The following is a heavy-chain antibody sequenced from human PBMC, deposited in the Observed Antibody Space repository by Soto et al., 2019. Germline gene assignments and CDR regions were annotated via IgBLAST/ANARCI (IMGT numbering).Heavy chain of an antibody. V-gene: IGHV4-34*01. D-gene: IGHD5-12*01. J-gene: IGHJ4*02. CDR2: INHSGST. Sequence: SETRSLTCALYGGSFTGYYWSGIRQPPGNWLEWIGEINHSGSTNYNPSLKSRVTISVDTSKNTLYLQMNSLRAEDTAVYYCAKSPRSYLVATIDTRLNYFDYWGQGTLVTVSS. CDR3: AKSPRSYLVATIDTRLNYFDY. CDR1: GGSFTGYY.